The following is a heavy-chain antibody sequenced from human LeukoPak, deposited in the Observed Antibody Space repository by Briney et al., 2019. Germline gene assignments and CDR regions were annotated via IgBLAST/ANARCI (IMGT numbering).Heavy chain of an antibody. CDR3: TRHSIGYCSVGICYPNMDV. V-gene: IGHV3-73*01. D-gene: IGHD2-15*01. Sequence: GGSLRLSCAASGFTFSGSAMHWVRQASGKGLEWVGRIRSKANSYATAYAASVKGRFTFSRDDSKNTAYLQINSLKPEDTAVYYCTRHSIGYCSVGICYPNMDVWGRGTTVTVSS. CDR2: IRSKANSYAT. J-gene: IGHJ6*03. CDR1: GFTFSGSA.